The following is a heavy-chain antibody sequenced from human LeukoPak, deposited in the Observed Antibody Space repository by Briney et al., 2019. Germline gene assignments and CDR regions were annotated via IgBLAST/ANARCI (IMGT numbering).Heavy chain of an antibody. CDR2: INGDGRNI. J-gene: IGHJ3*02. V-gene: IGHV3-74*01. CDR3: ARLSSWVFEI. CDR1: GFTFSSYW. Sequence: AGGSLRLSCVASGFTFSSYWMHWVRQDPRKGLVWVSRINGDGRNINYADSVKGRFTISRDNAKNLLYLQMNSLRVEDTAVYFCARLSSWVFEIWGQGTMATVSS. D-gene: IGHD3-16*01.